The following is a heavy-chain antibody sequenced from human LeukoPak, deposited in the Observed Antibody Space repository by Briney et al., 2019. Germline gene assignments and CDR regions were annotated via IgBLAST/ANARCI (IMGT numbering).Heavy chain of an antibody. CDR2: ITKTGSTT. D-gene: IGHD3-10*01. J-gene: IGHJ4*02. CDR1: GYTFTDHD. Sequence: PGGSLRLSCAAYGYTFTDHDMVWVRQAPGKGLEWLSTITKTGSTTYYADSVKGRFTISRDNAKNSVFLHMNSLRAEDTAMYYCGRNFGSWGQGTLVTVSS. V-gene: IGHV3-21*06. CDR3: GRNFGS.